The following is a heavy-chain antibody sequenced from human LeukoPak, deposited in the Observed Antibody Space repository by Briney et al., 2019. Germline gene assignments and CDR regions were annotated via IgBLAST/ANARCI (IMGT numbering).Heavy chain of an antibody. CDR2: ISYDGSNR. CDR3: ARDHKDWGVFDY. Sequence: GSLRLSCAASGFTFSSYGMHWVRQAPGKGLEWVAAISYDGSNRYYVDSVKGRFTISRDNAKNSLYLQMNSLRAEDTAVYYCARDHKDWGVFDYWGQGTLVTVSS. CDR1: GFTFSSYG. J-gene: IGHJ4*02. D-gene: IGHD7-27*01. V-gene: IGHV3-30*03.